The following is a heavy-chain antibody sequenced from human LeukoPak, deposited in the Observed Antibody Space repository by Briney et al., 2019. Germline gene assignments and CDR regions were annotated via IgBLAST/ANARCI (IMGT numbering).Heavy chain of an antibody. J-gene: IGHJ4*02. V-gene: IGHV3-23*01. CDR1: GFTFGTYD. CDR2: VRVNGRST. D-gene: IGHD3-3*02. CDR3: AKPGEPSIYYFDY. Sequence: PGGSLRLSCTASGFTFGTYDMSWVRQAPGKGLEWVSTVRVNGRSTFYADSVKGRFTISRDDSKNTLFLQMNSLRAEDTALYYCAKPGEPSIYYFDYWGQGALVTVSS.